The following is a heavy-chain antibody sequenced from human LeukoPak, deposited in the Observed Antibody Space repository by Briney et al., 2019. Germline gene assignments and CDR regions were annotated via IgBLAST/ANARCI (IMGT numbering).Heavy chain of an antibody. CDR1: GYTFTSYG. J-gene: IGHJ4*02. D-gene: IGHD6-13*01. Sequence: ASVKVSCKASGYTFTSYGISWVRQAPGQGLEWMGWISAYNGITNYAQKFQGRVTMTRDTSISTAYMELSRLRSDDTAVYYCARGDIAAPDYWGQGTLVTVSS. V-gene: IGHV1-18*01. CDR2: ISAYNGIT. CDR3: ARGDIAAPDY.